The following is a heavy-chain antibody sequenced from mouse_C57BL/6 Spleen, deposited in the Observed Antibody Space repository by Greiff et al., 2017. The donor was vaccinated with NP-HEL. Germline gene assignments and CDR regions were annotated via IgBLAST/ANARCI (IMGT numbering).Heavy chain of an antibody. CDR3: ARSGTPYYFDY. CDR2: IYPSDSET. CDR1: GYTFTSYW. V-gene: IGHV1-61*01. J-gene: IGHJ2*01. D-gene: IGHD2-14*01. Sequence: VQLQQPGAELVRPGSSVKLSCKASGYTFTSYWMDWVKQRPGQGLEWIGNIYPSDSETHYNQKFKDKATLTVDKSSSTAYMQLSSLTSEDSAVYYCARSGTPYYFDYWGQGTTLTVSS.